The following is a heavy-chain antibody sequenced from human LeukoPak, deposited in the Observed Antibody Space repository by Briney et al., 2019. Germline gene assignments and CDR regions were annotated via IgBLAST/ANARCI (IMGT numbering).Heavy chain of an antibody. CDR1: GYTFTGYY. Sequence: ASVKVSCKASGYTFTGYYMHWVRQAPGQGLEWMGWINPNSGGTNYAQKFQGRVTMTRDTSISTAYMELSRLRSDDTAVYYCARETYQQQVYIDYWGQGTLVTVSS. D-gene: IGHD6-13*01. CDR2: INPNSGGT. J-gene: IGHJ4*02. CDR3: ARETYQQQVYIDY. V-gene: IGHV1-2*02.